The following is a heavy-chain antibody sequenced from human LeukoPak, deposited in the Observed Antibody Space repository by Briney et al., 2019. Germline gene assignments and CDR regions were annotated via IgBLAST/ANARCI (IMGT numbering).Heavy chain of an antibody. Sequence: PRASVKVSCKVSGYTLTELSMHWVRQAPGKGLEWMGGFDPEDGETIYAQKFQGRVTMTEDTSTDTAYMELSSLRSEDTAVYYCATVFGGGFGVVTLGTYYFDYWGQGTLVTVSS. CDR3: ATVFGGGFGVVTLGTYYFDY. J-gene: IGHJ4*02. V-gene: IGHV1-24*01. D-gene: IGHD3-3*01. CDR2: FDPEDGET. CDR1: GYTLTELS.